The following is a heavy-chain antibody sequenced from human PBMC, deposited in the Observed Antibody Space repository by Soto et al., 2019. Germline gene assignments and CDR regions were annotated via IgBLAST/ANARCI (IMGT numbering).Heavy chain of an antibody. Sequence: ASVKVSCKASGYTFTSYYMHWVRQAPGQGLEWMGWISAYNGNTSYAQKLQGRVTMTTDTSTSTAYMELRSLRSDDTAVYYCARDDFWSGYCDYWGQGTLVTVSS. J-gene: IGHJ4*02. CDR1: GYTFTSYY. CDR2: ISAYNGNT. CDR3: ARDDFWSGYCDY. D-gene: IGHD3-3*01. V-gene: IGHV1-18*04.